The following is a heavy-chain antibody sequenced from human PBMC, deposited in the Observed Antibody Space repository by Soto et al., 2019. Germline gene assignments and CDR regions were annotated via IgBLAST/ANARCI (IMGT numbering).Heavy chain of an antibody. CDR3: AKDRARGRANWFDP. J-gene: IGHJ5*02. V-gene: IGHV5-51*01. CDR1: GYSFTSYW. D-gene: IGHD3-16*02. Sequence: GESLMISCKGSGYSFTSYWIGWVRQMPGKGLEWMGIIYPGDSDTRYSPSFQGQVTISADKSISTAYLQWSSLRAEDTAVYYCAKDRARGRANWFDPWGQGTLVTVSS. CDR2: IYPGDSDT.